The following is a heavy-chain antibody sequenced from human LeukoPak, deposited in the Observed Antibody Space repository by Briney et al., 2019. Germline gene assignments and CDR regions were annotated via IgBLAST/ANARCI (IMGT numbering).Heavy chain of an antibody. J-gene: IGHJ1*01. Sequence: SETLSLTYTVSGGSISTYYWSWIRQPPGKGLEWIGYLYYSGSTTYSPSLKSRVTMSVDTSKSQFSLKLNSVTAADTAIYYCARVRGTFETDWGQGTLVTVSS. CDR1: GGSISTYY. V-gene: IGHV4-59*01. CDR3: ARVRGTFETD. D-gene: IGHD2/OR15-2a*01. CDR2: LYYSGST.